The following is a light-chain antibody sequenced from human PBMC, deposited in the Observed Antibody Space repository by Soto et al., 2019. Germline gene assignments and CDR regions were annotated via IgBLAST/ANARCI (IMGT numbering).Light chain of an antibody. CDR3: QQSYINSIS. CDR2: ASS. J-gene: IGKJ4*01. V-gene: IGKV1-39*01. CDR1: QSIYTY. Sequence: DIQLTQSPSSLSASVGDRVTINCRASQSIYTYLNWFQLKPGKGPKLLIFASSILQSGVPSRFSGRGSGADFSLTIRSLQPEDFTTYYCQQSYINSISFGGGTRV.